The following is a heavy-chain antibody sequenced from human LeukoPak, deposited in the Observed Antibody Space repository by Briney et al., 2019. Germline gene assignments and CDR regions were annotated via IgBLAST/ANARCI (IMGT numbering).Heavy chain of an antibody. CDR2: IKSETDGGTT. CDR1: GFTFSNAW. J-gene: IGHJ4*02. CDR3: STVLTVTTGY. D-gene: IGHD4-17*01. V-gene: IGHV3-15*01. Sequence: GGSLRLSCAVSGFTFSNAWMSWVRQAPGKGLEWGGRIKSETDGGTTDYAAPVKGRFTISRDDSKTTLYLQMNSLKTEDTALYYCSTVLTVTTGYWGQGTLVTVSS.